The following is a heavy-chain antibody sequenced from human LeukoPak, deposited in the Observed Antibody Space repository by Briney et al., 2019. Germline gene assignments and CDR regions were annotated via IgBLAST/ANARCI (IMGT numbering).Heavy chain of an antibody. CDR3: ARLTSRYYFDY. J-gene: IGHJ4*02. Sequence: SETLSLTCTISGGSISSYYWSWIRQPPGKGLEWIGYIYYSGSTNYNPSLKSRVTISVDTSKNQFSLKLSSVTAADTAVYYCARLTSRYYFDYWGQGTLVTVSS. CDR1: GGSISSYY. CDR2: IYYSGST. V-gene: IGHV4-59*01.